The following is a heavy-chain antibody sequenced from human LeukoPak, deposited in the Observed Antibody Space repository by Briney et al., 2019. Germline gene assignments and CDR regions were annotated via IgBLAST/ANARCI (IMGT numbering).Heavy chain of an antibody. CDR1: GDSITGYY. J-gene: IGHJ5*02. CDR2: IYYSGNT. V-gene: IGHV4-59*01. CDR3: ARDQIVVAGNWFDP. D-gene: IGHD1-26*01. Sequence: SETLSLTCTVSGDSITGYYWSWIRQPPGKGLEWIGDIYYSGNTNYNPSLKSRVTISIGTSKNQFSLNLRSVTTADTAVYYCARDQIVVAGNWFDPWGQGTLVTVSS.